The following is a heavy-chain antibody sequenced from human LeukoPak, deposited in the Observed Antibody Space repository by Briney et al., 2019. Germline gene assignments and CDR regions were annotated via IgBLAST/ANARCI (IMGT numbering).Heavy chain of an antibody. J-gene: IGHJ4*02. CDR1: GGSISSYY. CDR3: ARAALLAVAEEVYYFDY. Sequence: PSETLSLTCTVSGGSISSYYWSWIRQPPGKGLEWIGYIYYSGSTNYNPSLKSRVTISVDTSKNQFSLKLSSVTAADTAVYYCARAALLAVAEEVYYFDYWGQGTLVTVSS. D-gene: IGHD6-19*01. CDR2: IYYSGST. V-gene: IGHV4-59*08.